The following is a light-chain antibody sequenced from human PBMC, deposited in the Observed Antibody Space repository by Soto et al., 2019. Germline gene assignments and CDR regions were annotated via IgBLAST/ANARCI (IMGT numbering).Light chain of an antibody. Sequence: IQLTQSPSSLSASVGDRVTITCRASQGVRSYLAWYQQRPGKAPKLLIFGASTLQSGVPSRFSGGGSGTEFTLTISSLQSDDFATYFCQQYNTYSKTFGQGTKVDIK. CDR1: QGVRSY. CDR3: QQYNTYSKT. J-gene: IGKJ1*01. CDR2: GAS. V-gene: IGKV1-9*01.